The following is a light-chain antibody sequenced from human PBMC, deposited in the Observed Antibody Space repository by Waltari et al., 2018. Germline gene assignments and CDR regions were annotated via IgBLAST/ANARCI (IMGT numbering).Light chain of an antibody. CDR1: QSITNF. V-gene: IGKV1-39*01. J-gene: IGKJ4*01. CDR2: AAS. CDR3: QQSYNTPLT. Sequence: DIQMTQSPSSLSASVGDRVTITCRASQSITNFLNWYQQRPGKAPKLLIYAASILQSGVPSKFSGSGSGTDFTLTISSLQPEDFATYYCQQSYNTPLTFGGGTKVAIK.